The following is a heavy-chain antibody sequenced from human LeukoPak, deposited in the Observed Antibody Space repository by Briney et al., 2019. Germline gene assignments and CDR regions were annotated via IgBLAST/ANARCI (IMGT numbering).Heavy chain of an antibody. CDR1: GYTFNSYG. CDR3: ARDASYGPHAFEI. J-gene: IGHJ3*02. V-gene: IGHV1-18*01. CDR2: ISGHNGAT. D-gene: IGHD4-17*01. Sequence: ASVKVSCKASGYTFNSYGISWVRQAPGQGLEWMGWISGHNGATNYAQKVQGRVTVTADTSTSTAYMELRSLTSDDTAVYYCARDASYGPHAFEIWGQGTMVTVSS.